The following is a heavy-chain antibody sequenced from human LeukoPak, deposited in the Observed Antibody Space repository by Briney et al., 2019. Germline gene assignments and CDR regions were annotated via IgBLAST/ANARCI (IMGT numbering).Heavy chain of an antibody. V-gene: IGHV3-48*04. CDR1: GFTFSSCA. CDR2: ISISGSTI. CDR3: ARGYGSGSYYYYYYGMDV. D-gene: IGHD3-10*01. Sequence: GGSLRLSCAASGFTFSSCAMSWVRQAPGKGLEWVSYISISGSTIYYADSVKGRFTISRDNAKNSLYLQMNSLRAEDTAVYYCARGYGSGSYYYYYYGMDVWGQGTTVTVSS. J-gene: IGHJ6*02.